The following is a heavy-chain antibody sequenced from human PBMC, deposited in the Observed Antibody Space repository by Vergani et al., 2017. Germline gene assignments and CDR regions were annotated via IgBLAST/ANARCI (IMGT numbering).Heavy chain of an antibody. V-gene: IGHV3-21*01. D-gene: IGHD4-17*01. Sequence: EVQLLESGGGLVQPGGSLRLSCAASGFTFSSYAMSWVRQAPGKGLEWVSSISSSSSYIYYADSVKGRFTISRDNAKNSLYLQMNSLRAEDTAVYYCARVPFPFTTVSTFFDYWGQGTLVTVSS. CDR2: ISSSSSYI. CDR3: ARVPFPFTTVSTFFDY. J-gene: IGHJ4*02. CDR1: GFTFSSYA.